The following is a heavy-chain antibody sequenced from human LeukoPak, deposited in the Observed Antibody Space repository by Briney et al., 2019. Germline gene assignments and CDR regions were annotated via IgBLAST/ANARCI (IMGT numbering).Heavy chain of an antibody. CDR3: ARGGGENWFDP. V-gene: IGHV4-39*07. D-gene: IGHD3-16*01. Sequence: PSETLSLTCTVSGGSISSSSYYWGWIRQPPGKGLEWVGSIYYSGNTYYNPSLKSRVTISVDTSKNQFSLKLSSVTAADTAVYYCARGGGENWFDPWGQGTLVTVSS. J-gene: IGHJ5*02. CDR2: IYYSGNT. CDR1: GGSISSSSYY.